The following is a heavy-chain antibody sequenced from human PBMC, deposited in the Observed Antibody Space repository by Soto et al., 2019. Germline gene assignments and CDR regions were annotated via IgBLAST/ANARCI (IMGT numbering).Heavy chain of an antibody. V-gene: IGHV1-18*01. D-gene: IGHD6-19*01. J-gene: IGHJ4*02. CDR3: TRDRSGWHDF. CDR2: IRTHNGDT. CDR1: GYTFTTIR. Sequence: QVQLVQSAAEVGKPGASVKVSCKASGYTFTTIRLSWVRQAPGQGLEWMGWIRTHNGDTQYAQQFKGRVTTTADTSTTMAYMEARSLSPDDTAVFYCTRDRSGWHDFRAQGNLVTVAS.